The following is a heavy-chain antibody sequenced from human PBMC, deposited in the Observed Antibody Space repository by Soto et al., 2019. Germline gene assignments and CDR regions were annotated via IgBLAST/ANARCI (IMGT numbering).Heavy chain of an antibody. CDR3: ARESYDILTGPTYYYYYGMDV. CDR2: IIPIFGTA. Sequence: SVKVSCKASGGTFSSYAISWVRQAPGQGLEWMGGIIPIFGTANYAQKFQGRVTITADESTSTAYMELSSLRSEDTAVYYCARESYDILTGPTYYYYYGMDVWGQGTTVTVSS. CDR1: GGTFSSYA. V-gene: IGHV1-69*13. J-gene: IGHJ6*02. D-gene: IGHD3-9*01.